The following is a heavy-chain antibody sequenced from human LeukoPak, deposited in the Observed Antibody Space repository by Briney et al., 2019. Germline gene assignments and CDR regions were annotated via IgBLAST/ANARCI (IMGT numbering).Heavy chain of an antibody. V-gene: IGHV3-23*01. CDR3: AKGPGAGEYYFDY. J-gene: IGHJ4*02. CDR1: GFTFSSYG. D-gene: IGHD2-8*02. Sequence: GGSLRLSCAASGFTFSSYGMSWVRQAPGQGLVWVSAISGSGGTTSYADSVKGRFTISRDNSKNTLYLQMNSLRAEDTAVYYCAKGPGAGEYYFDYWGQGTLVTVSS. CDR2: ISGSGGTT.